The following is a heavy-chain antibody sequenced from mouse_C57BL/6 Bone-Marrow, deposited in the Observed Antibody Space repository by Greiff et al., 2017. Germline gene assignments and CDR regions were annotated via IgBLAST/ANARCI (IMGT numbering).Heavy chain of an antibody. CDR2: INPGSGGT. J-gene: IGHJ2*01. CDR3: ARFYYYGSSLFDY. Sequence: VQLQQSGAELVRPGTSVKVSCKASGYAFTNYLIEWVKQRPGQGLEWIGVINPGSGGTNYNEKFKGKATLTADKSSSTAYMQLSSLTSEDSAVYFCARFYYYGSSLFDYWGQGTTRTVSS. V-gene: IGHV1-54*01. D-gene: IGHD1-1*01. CDR1: GYAFTNYL.